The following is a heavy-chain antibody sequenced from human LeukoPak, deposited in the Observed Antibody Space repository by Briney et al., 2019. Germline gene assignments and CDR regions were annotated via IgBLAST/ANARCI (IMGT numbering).Heavy chain of an antibody. V-gene: IGHV1-46*01. D-gene: IGHD1-7*01. CDR3: ARYGDGTTAFDY. Sequence: ASVKVSCKASGYTFTSYYMYWVRQAPGQGPEWMGIIDPSGGSTSYAQNFQGRVTMTRDTSTTTVYMELSSLRSEDTAVYYCARYGDGTTAFDYWGQGTLVTVSS. CDR2: IDPSGGST. J-gene: IGHJ4*02. CDR1: GYTFTSYY.